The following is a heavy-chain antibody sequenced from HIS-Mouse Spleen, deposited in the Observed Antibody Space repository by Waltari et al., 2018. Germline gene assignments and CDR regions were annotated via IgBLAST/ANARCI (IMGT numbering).Heavy chain of an antibody. J-gene: IGHJ3*02. CDR1: GYTFTGYY. V-gene: IGHV1-2*02. CDR3: ARVGLGIAFDI. Sequence: QVQLVQSGAEVKKPGASVKVSCKASGYTFTGYYMHWVRQAPGQGLEWMGWINPNRGCTNNAQKFKGRVTMTRDTSISTAYMGLSRLRSDDTAVYYCARVGLGIAFDIWGQGTMVTVSS. CDR2: INPNRGCT. D-gene: IGHD7-27*01.